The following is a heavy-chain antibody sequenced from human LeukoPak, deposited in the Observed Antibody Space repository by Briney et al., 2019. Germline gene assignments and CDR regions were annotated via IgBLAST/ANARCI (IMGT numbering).Heavy chain of an antibody. V-gene: IGHV4-59*01. CDR2: IYYSGST. J-gene: IGHJ4*02. CDR1: GGSISSYY. CDR3: ARVRVGAVDY. Sequence: PSETLSLTCTVSGGSISSYYWSWLRQPPGKGLEWIGYIYYSGSTNYNPSLKSRVTISVDTSKNQFSLKLSSVTAADTAVYYCARVRVGAVDYWGQGTLVTVSS. D-gene: IGHD1-26*01.